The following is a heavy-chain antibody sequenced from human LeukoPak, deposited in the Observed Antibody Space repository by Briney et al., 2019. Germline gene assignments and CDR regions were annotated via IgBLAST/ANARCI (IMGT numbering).Heavy chain of an antibody. V-gene: IGHV1-3*01. Sequence: ASVKVSCTGSGYTFTSYAMHWVRQAPAQRGAWVGWINAVNGNTKYLQTFQGRVTITRDTSASTAYMELSSLRPEDTAVYYCARGYSSGSFDYWGEGTLVTVSS. CDR1: GYTFTSYA. D-gene: IGHD6-19*01. J-gene: IGHJ4*02. CDR3: ARGYSSGSFDY. CDR2: INAVNGNT.